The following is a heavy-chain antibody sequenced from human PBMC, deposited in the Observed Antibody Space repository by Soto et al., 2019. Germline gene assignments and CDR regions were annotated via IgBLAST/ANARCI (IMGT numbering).Heavy chain of an antibody. CDR2: ISYDGVIQ. CDR1: GXIFSSYG. J-gene: IGHJ4*02. Sequence: GSLRLSCSVSGXIFSSYGFHWVRQTAGKGLEWVALISYDGVIQYYTDSVEGRFNISRENSKNTLYLQMNSLTVEDTAVYYCASYRTPAVVVPAAIDYWGQGTRVTVSS. V-gene: IGHV3-30-3*01. D-gene: IGHD2-2*01. CDR3: ASYRTPAVVVPAAIDY.